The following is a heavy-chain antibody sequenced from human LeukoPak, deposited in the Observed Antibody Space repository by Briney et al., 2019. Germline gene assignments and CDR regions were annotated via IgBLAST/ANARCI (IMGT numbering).Heavy chain of an antibody. Sequence: AAVKVSCKASGYAFTSFDINWVRQATGQGLEWMGWMNPNIGDRGYAQKFQGRVTITRDMSTSTAYMELSSLRSEDTAVYYCARRGRYSSDHPWGQGTLVTVSS. CDR3: ARRGRYSSDHP. V-gene: IGHV1-8*03. J-gene: IGHJ5*02. CDR1: GYAFTSFD. D-gene: IGHD6-19*01. CDR2: MNPNIGDR.